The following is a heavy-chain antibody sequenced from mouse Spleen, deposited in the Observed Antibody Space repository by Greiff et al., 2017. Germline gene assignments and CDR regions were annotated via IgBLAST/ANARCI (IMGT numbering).Heavy chain of an antibody. D-gene: IGHD1-1*01. CDR2: IRNKANGYTT. CDR1: GFTFTDYY. CDR3: ARLIYYYGRGAMDY. V-gene: IGHV7-3*01. J-gene: IGHJ4*01. Sequence: EVMLVESGGGLVQPGGSLSLSCAASGFTFTDYYMSWVRQPPGKALEWLGFIRNKANGYTTEYSASVKGRFTISRDNSQSILYLQMNALRAEDSATYYCARLIYYYGRGAMDYWGQGTSVTVSS.